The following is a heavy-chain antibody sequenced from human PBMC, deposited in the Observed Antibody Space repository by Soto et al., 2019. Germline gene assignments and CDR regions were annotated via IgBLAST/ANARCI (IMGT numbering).Heavy chain of an antibody. J-gene: IGHJ6*02. V-gene: IGHV4-39*01. D-gene: IGHD3-3*01. CDR1: GQTISSSTYY. CDR3: ARHERSGNYCYHGMDV. CDR2: IYYSGNT. Sequence: SETPSITCSVSGQTISSSTYYWGWIRQTPGKGLEWIGSIYYSGNTYYNPSLKSRVTISVDTSNNQFSLRLSSVTAADTAVYYCARHERSGNYCYHGMDVWGQGTTVTVSS.